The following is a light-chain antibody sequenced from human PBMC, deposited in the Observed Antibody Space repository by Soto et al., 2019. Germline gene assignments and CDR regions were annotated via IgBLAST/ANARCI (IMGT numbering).Light chain of an antibody. CDR3: QQYNTWPRT. CDR2: GAS. CDR1: QSVSNN. V-gene: IGKV3-15*01. J-gene: IGKJ1*01. Sequence: EIVMTQSPATLSVSPGERATLSCRASQSVSNNLAWYQQKPGQAPRLLIYGASTRATDIPARFSGSGSGTEFTLTVSSLQSEDFAVYYCQQYNTWPRTFGQGTKVEIK.